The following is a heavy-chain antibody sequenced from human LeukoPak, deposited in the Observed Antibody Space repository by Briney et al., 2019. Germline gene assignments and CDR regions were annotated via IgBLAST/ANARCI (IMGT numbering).Heavy chain of an antibody. CDR3: ASLAHSSSWAYYFDY. J-gene: IGHJ4*02. V-gene: IGHV3-21*01. CDR2: ISSSSSYI. Sequence: PGGSLRLSCAASGFTFSSYSMNWVRQAPGKGLEWVSSISSSSSYIYYADSVKGRFTISRDNAKNSLYLQMNSLRAEDTAVYYCASLAHSSSWAYYFDYWGQGTLVTVSS. D-gene: IGHD6-13*01. CDR1: GFTFSSYS.